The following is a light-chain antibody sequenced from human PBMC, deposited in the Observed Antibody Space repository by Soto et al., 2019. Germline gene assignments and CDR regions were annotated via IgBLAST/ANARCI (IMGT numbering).Light chain of an antibody. CDR2: RNN. J-gene: IGLJ2*01. V-gene: IGLV1-47*01. CDR1: RSNIGSNY. Sequence: QSVLTQPPSASGTPGQRVTISCSGSRSNIGSNYVYWYQQLPGTAPKLVIYRNNQRPSGVPDRFSGSKSGASASLVISGLRSEDEADYYCAAWDDRLSDVRFGGGTKVTFL. CDR3: AAWDDRLSDVR.